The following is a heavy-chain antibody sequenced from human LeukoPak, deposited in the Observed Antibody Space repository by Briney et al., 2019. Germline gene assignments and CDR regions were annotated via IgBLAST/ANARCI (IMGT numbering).Heavy chain of an antibody. D-gene: IGHD2-2*01. CDR3: QRVTPTMPAHSYYMDG. CDR2: IIPIFGTA. CDR1: GGTFSSYA. V-gene: IGHV1-69*13. J-gene: IGHJ6*03. Sequence: SVKVSCKASGGTFSSYAISWVRQAPGQGLEWMGGIIPIFGTANYAQNFQGRVTITADESTSTAYMALSSLRSEYTAVYYCQRVTPTMPAHSYYMDGQGKVTTVTVSS.